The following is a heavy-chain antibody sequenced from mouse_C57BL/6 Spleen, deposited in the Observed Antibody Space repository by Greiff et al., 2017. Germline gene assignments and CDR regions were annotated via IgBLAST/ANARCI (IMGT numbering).Heavy chain of an antibody. CDR2: INPSSGYT. Sequence: QVQLQQSGAELAKPGASVKLSCKASGYTFTSYWMHWVKQRPGQGLEWIGFINPSSGYTKYNQKFKDKATLTADKSSSTAYMQLSSLTYEDSAVYYCATSRPFYYDYRFDYWGQGTTLTVSS. D-gene: IGHD2-4*01. V-gene: IGHV1-7*01. CDR1: GYTFTSYW. CDR3: ATSRPFYYDYRFDY. J-gene: IGHJ2*01.